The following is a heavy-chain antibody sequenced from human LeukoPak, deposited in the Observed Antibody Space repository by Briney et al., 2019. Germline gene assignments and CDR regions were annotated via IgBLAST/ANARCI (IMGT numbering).Heavy chain of an antibody. CDR2: IKQDGTEK. Sequence: GGSLRLSCAASGFTFTTYWMSWVRQPPGKGLEWVANIKQDGTEKYYVDSVKGRFTISRDSAKNSLYLQMNSLRAEDTAVYYCAKFRRSSGDFDYWGQGTLVTVSS. D-gene: IGHD2-15*01. CDR3: AKFRRSSGDFDY. J-gene: IGHJ4*02. V-gene: IGHV3-7*01. CDR1: GFTFTTYW.